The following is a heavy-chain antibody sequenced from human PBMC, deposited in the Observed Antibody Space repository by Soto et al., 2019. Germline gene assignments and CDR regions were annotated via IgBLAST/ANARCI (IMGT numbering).Heavy chain of an antibody. D-gene: IGHD3-3*01. CDR2: ISYDGSNK. CDR1: GFTFSSYG. CDR3: AKDPLPTYSDLTFAY. J-gene: IGHJ4*02. V-gene: IGHV3-30*18. Sequence: QVQLVESGGGVVQPGRSLRLSCAASGFTFSSYGMHWVRQAPGKGLEWVAVISYDGSNKYYADSVKGRFTISRDNSKNTLYQQINSLRAEDTAVYYCAKDPLPTYSDLTFAYWGQGTLVTVSS.